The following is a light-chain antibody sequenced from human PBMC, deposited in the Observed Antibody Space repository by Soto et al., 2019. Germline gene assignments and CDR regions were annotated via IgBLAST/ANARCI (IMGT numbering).Light chain of an antibody. J-gene: IGKJ2*01. CDR1: QSISSW. CDR3: QQYNSYSGYT. CDR2: DAS. Sequence: DIQMTQSPSTLSASVGDRVTITCRASQSISSWLAWYQQKPGKAPKLLIYDASNLESGVPSRFSGRGSWTEFTLHISSLQPDDFATYYCQQYNSYSGYTFGQGTKLEIK. V-gene: IGKV1-5*01.